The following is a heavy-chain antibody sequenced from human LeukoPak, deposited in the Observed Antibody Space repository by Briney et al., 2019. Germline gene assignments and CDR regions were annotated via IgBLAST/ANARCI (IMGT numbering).Heavy chain of an antibody. D-gene: IGHD5-24*01. Sequence: SETLSLTCTVSGASISGSHYYWGWIRQAQGKGLEWIATIYYSGKTYYNPSIKSQITIAANTTKNQLSLKVGTVTAADTAVYYCAGLMAARFDYWGQGALVTVSS. V-gene: IGHV4-39*01. CDR2: IYYSGKT. CDR1: GASISGSHYY. CDR3: AGLMAARFDY. J-gene: IGHJ4*02.